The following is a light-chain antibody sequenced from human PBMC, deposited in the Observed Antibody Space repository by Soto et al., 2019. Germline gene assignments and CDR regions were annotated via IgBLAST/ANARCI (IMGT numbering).Light chain of an antibody. CDR2: ENN. CDR1: SSNIGNNY. V-gene: IGLV1-51*02. CDR3: GTWDIRLNINWV. J-gene: IGLJ7*01. Sequence: QSVLTQPPSVSAAPGQKVTISCSGSSSNIGNNYVSWYQHLPGTAPRLLIFENNQRRSGIPDRFSGSKSGTSATLTITGLQTGDEADYYCGTWDIRLNINWVFGGGTQLTVL.